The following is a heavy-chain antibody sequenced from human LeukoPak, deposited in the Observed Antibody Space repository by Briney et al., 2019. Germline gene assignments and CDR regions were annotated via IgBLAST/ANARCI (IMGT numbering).Heavy chain of an antibody. V-gene: IGHV1-18*01. Sequence: ASVKVSCKASGYTFTSYGISWVRQAPGQGLEWMGWISAYNGNTNYAQKLQGRVTMTTDTSTSTACMELRSLRSDDTAVYYCAREFYDSSGAFWFDPWGQGTLVTVSS. J-gene: IGHJ5*02. CDR1: GYTFTSYG. CDR2: ISAYNGNT. D-gene: IGHD3-22*01. CDR3: AREFYDSSGAFWFDP.